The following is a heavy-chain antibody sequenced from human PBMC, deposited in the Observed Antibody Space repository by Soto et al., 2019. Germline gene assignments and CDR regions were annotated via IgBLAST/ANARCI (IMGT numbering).Heavy chain of an antibody. D-gene: IGHD6-13*01. Sequence: SETLSLTCTVSGGSISSSSYYWGWIRQPPGKGLEWIGYIYYSGSTYYNPSLKSRVTISVDTSKNQFSLKLSSVTAADTAVYYCARRASSSWFGYWGQGTLVTVSS. CDR3: ARRASSSWFGY. V-gene: IGHV4-39*01. J-gene: IGHJ5*01. CDR2: IYYSGST. CDR1: GGSISSSSYY.